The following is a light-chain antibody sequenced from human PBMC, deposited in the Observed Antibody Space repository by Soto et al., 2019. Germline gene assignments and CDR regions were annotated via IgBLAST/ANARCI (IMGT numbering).Light chain of an antibody. CDR2: GAS. V-gene: IGKV3-20*01. Sequence: EIVLPQSPGTLSLSPGGRATLSCRARQSVSSSFLAWYQQKPGQAPRLLIYGASSRATGIPDRFSGSGSGTDFTLTISSLQSEDFALYYCHQYNSWPPGTFGQGTKVDIK. J-gene: IGKJ2*01. CDR3: HQYNSWPPGT. CDR1: QSVSSSF.